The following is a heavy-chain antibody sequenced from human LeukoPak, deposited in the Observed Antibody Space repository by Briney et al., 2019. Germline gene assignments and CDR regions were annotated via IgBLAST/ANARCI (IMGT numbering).Heavy chain of an antibody. CDR1: GFIFNIYA. CDR2: ISGSGGRT. J-gene: IGHJ4*02. Sequence: GGSLRLSCAASGFIFNIYALGWVRQAPGKGLEWVSAISGSGGRTYYADSVEGRFTISRDNSKNTLYLQMNSLRAEDTAVYYCAREQDSRGFFDYWGQGTLVTVSS. D-gene: IGHD3-10*01. CDR3: AREQDSRGFFDY. V-gene: IGHV3-23*01.